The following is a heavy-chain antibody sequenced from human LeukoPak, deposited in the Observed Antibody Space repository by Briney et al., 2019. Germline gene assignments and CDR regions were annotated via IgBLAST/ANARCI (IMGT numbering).Heavy chain of an antibody. Sequence: SETLSLTCTVSGGSISSGGYYWTWIRQPAGKGLEWIGRIYTSGSTNHNPSLKSRVTISLDTSKNQFSLKLISVTAADTAVYFCARERTDTSMGYWGQGTLVTVSS. D-gene: IGHD5-18*01. V-gene: IGHV4-61*02. CDR1: GGSISSGGYY. CDR2: IYTSGST. J-gene: IGHJ4*02. CDR3: ARERTDTSMGY.